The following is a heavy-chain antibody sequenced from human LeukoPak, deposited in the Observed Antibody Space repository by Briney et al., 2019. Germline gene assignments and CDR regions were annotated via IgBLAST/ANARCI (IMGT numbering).Heavy chain of an antibody. CDR3: ARAAATAATYLHFDY. V-gene: IGHV1-2*02. CDR1: GYTFTGYY. J-gene: IGHJ4*02. CDR2: INPNSGGT. D-gene: IGHD2-15*01. Sequence: ASVKVSCKASGYTFTGYYMHWVRQAPGQGLEWMGWINPNSGGTNYAQKFQGRVTMTRDTSISTAYMELSSLRSEDTAVYYCARAAATAATYLHFDYWGQGTLVTVSS.